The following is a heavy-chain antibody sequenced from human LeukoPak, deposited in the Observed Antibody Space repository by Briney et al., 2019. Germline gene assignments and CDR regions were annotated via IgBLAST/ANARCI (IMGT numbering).Heavy chain of an antibody. J-gene: IGHJ4*02. CDR3: ARDRPDYYDSSAYLRGLYSAFGC. D-gene: IGHD3-22*01. CDR2: ISAYNGNT. V-gene: IGHV1-18*01. Sequence: ASVKVSCKASGYTFTSYGISWVRQAPGQGLEWMGWISAYNGNTKYAQKLQSRVTMTTDTSTSTAYMELRSLRSDDTAVYYCARDRPDYYDSSAYLRGLYSAFGCWGQGTLVTVSS. CDR1: GYTFTSYG.